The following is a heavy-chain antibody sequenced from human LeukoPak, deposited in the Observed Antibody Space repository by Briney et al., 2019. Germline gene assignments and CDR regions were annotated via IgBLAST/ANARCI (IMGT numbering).Heavy chain of an antibody. CDR2: IYPGDSDT. Sequence: GESLKISCKGSGYSFTSYWIGWVRQMPGKGLEWMGIIYPGDSDTRYSPSFQGQVTISADKSTSTAYLQWSSLKASDTAMYYCAGTIRYCSGGSCYSDAFDIWGQGTMVTVSS. CDR1: GYSFTSYW. CDR3: AGTIRYCSGGSCYSDAFDI. J-gene: IGHJ3*02. V-gene: IGHV5-51*01. D-gene: IGHD2-15*01.